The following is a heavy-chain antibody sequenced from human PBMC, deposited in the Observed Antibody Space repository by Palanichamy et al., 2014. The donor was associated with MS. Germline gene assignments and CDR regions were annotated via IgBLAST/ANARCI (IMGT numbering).Heavy chain of an antibody. J-gene: IGHJ4*02. D-gene: IGHD3-16*01. CDR3: ARDWNYVVDY. V-gene: IGHV1-18*04. CDR1: GYTFTNYG. Sequence: QVQLVQSGAEVKKLGASVKVSCKASGYTFTNYGVSWVRLAPGQGLEWVGRISGSGGNTYYAQKLQGRVTVTTDTSTSTAYMELRSLRSDDTAVYYCARDWNYVVDYWGQGTLVTVSS. CDR2: ISGSGGNT.